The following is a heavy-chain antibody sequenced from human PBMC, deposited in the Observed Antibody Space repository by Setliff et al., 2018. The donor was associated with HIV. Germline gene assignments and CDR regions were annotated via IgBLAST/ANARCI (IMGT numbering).Heavy chain of an antibody. CDR3: ARDYLHVFDI. CDR1: GGTFSSYT. V-gene: IGHV1-2*02. J-gene: IGHJ3*02. Sequence: ASVKVSCKASGGTFSSYTINWVRQAPGQGLEWMGWINLNTGATKYAQKLQVRVTLTRDTSMTTAYMELRSLRSDDTAVYYCARDYLHVFDIWGQGTTVTVSS. CDR2: INLNTGAT.